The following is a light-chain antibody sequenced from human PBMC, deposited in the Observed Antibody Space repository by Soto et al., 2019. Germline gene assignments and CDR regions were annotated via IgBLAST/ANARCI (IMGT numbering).Light chain of an antibody. Sequence: STLCASERGRVTITWRACQISSTWLAWHQQKPGKAPHLLIYTASNLESGVPSRFSGSGSGTEFTLTISSLHPGDFATYYCQQYDSYPWTFGQGTKVDIK. J-gene: IGKJ1*01. CDR2: TAS. CDR3: QQYDSYPWT. V-gene: IGKV1-5*03. CDR1: QISSTW.